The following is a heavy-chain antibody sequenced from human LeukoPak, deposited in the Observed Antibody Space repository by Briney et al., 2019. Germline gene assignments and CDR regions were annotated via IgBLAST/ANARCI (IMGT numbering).Heavy chain of an antibody. V-gene: IGHV4-39*01. CDR1: GGSISSSIHY. Sequence: PSETLSLTCTVSGGSISSSIHYWGWIRQPPGKGLEWIGNIYYSGSTFCNPSLKSRVIISVDTSKNQFSLKLSSVTAADTAVYYCARIPLKDSDTSGYEYWGQGTLVTVSS. J-gene: IGHJ4*02. CDR2: IYYSGST. CDR3: ARIPLKDSDTSGYEY. D-gene: IGHD3-22*01.